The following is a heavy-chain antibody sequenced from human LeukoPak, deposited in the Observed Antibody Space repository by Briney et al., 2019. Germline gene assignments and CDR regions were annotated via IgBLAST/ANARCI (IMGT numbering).Heavy chain of an antibody. CDR1: GGTFSSYA. V-gene: IGHV1-69*13. CDR3: ARALNPYYYDSSGYSTFDY. Sequence: SVKVSCKASGGTFSSYAIDWVRQAPGQGLEWMGGIIPIFGTTNYAQKFQGRVTITADESTSTAYMELSSLRSEDTAVYYCARALNPYYYDSSGYSTFDYWGQGTLVTVSS. CDR2: IIPIFGTT. J-gene: IGHJ4*02. D-gene: IGHD3-22*01.